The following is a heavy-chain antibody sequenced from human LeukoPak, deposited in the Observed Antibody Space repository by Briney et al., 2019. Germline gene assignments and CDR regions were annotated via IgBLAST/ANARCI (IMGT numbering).Heavy chain of an antibody. Sequence: GGSLRLSCAASGFTFSSYAMSWVRQAPGKGLEWVSAISGSGGSTYYADSVQGRFTISRDNSKNTLYLQMNSLRAEDTAVYYCAKDPSGSGSFDYWGQGTLVTVSS. CDR3: AKDPSGSGSFDY. V-gene: IGHV3-23*01. D-gene: IGHD3-10*01. CDR1: GFTFSSYA. J-gene: IGHJ4*02. CDR2: ISGSGGST.